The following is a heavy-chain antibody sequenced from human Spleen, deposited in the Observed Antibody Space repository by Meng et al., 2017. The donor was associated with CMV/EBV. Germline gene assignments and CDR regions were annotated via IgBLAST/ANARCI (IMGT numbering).Heavy chain of an antibody. D-gene: IGHD3-10*01. CDR3: VRDSRIGVNNLLHSGNYGRYYDGMDV. CDR2: VSHRGTT. Sequence: SETLSLTCAVSGGSISSSHWWSWVRQTPGKGLEWLGEVSHRGTTNYNPSLKSPIRIYVDKSKAQFFLTMSSVTVADTAVYFCVRDSRIGVNNLLHSGNYGRYYDGMDVWGQGITVTVSS. J-gene: IGHJ6*02. V-gene: IGHV4-4*02. CDR1: GGSISSSHW.